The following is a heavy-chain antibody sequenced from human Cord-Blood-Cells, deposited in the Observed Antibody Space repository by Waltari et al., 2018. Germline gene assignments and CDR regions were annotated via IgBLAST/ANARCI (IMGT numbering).Heavy chain of an antibody. Sequence: QVQLVQSGAEVKKPGASVKVSCKASGYTFTGYYLTWVRQAHGQGLGWMGGINPNGGGKNYAQKFQGWVTMTRDTSISTAYMELSRLRSDDTAVYYCARWGVDFWSGYYYYGMDVWGQGTTVTVSS. V-gene: IGHV1-2*04. CDR3: ARWGVDFWSGYYYYGMDV. J-gene: IGHJ6*02. CDR1: GYTFTGYY. D-gene: IGHD3-3*01. CDR2: INPNGGGK.